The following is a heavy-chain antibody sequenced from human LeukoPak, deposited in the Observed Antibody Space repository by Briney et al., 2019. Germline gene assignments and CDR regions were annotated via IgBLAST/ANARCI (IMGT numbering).Heavy chain of an antibody. Sequence: SVKVSCKASGGTLSSYAFSWVRQAPGQGLEWMGRIIPSLGIANYAQKFQGRVTIIADKSTTTAYMELSSLRYEDTAVYYCAINLYFYDSSGYLDYWGQGTLVTVSS. V-gene: IGHV1-69*04. CDR3: AINLYFYDSSGYLDY. CDR1: GGTLSSYA. D-gene: IGHD3-22*01. J-gene: IGHJ4*02. CDR2: IIPSLGIA.